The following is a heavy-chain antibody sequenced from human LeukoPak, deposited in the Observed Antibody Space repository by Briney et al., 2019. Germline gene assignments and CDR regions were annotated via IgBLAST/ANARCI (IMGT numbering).Heavy chain of an antibody. CDR3: AIDIVVVPAANDAFDI. CDR1: GFTFSSYS. D-gene: IGHD2-2*01. J-gene: IGHJ3*02. Sequence: RGPLRLSCAASGFTFSSYSMNWVRQAPGKGLEWVSSISSSSSYIYYADSVKGRFTISRDNAKNSLYLQMNSLRAEDTAVYYCAIDIVVVPAANDAFDIWGQGTMVTVSS. CDR2: ISSSSSYI. V-gene: IGHV3-21*01.